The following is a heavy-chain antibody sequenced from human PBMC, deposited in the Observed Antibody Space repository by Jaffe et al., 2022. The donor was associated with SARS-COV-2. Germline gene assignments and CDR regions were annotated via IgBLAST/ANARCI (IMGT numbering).Heavy chain of an antibody. CDR2: ISYDGSNK. Sequence: QVQLVESGGGVVQPGRSLRLSCAASGFTFSSYAMHWVRQAPGKGLEWVAVISYDGSNKYYADSVKGRFTISRDNSKNTLYLQMNSLRAEDTAVYYCARDPEGYNTHYDYWGQGTLVTVSS. CDR3: ARDPEGYNTHYDY. V-gene: IGHV3-30*04. D-gene: IGHD1-1*01. CDR1: GFTFSSYA. J-gene: IGHJ4*02.